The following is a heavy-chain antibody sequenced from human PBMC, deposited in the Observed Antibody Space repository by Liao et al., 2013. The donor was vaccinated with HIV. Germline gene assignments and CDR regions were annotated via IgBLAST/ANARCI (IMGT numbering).Heavy chain of an antibody. Sequence: QVQLQESGPGLVKPSQTLSLTCTVSGGSISSGNYYWSWIRQPAGKGLEWIGRIYTSGSTNYNPSLKSRVTISVDTSKNQFSLKLSSVTAADTAVYYCAREILLWFGELKGEWPLFDYWGQGTLVTVSS. J-gene: IGHJ4*02. D-gene: IGHD3-10*01. CDR3: AREILLWFGELKGEWPLFDY. CDR2: IYTSGST. CDR1: GGSISSGNYY. V-gene: IGHV4-61*02.